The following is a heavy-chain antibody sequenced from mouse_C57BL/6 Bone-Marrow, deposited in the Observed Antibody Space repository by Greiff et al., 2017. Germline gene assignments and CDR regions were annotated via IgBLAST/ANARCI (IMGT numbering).Heavy chain of an antibody. J-gene: IGHJ4*01. CDR3: ARDNDFLYYAMDY. CDR2: IDPSDSYT. V-gene: IGHV1-50*01. D-gene: IGHD2-4*01. CDR1: GYTFTSYW. Sequence: QVQLQQPGAELVKPGASVKLSCKASGYTFTSYWMQWVKQRPGQGLEWIGEIDPSDSYTNYNQKFKGKATLTVDTSSSTAYMQLSSLTSEDSAVYYCARDNDFLYYAMDYWGQGTSVTVSS.